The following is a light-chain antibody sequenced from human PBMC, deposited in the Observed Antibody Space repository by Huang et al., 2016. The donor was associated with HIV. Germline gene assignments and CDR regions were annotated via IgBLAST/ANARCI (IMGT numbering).Light chain of an antibody. CDR1: QSVLYTSNNKNY. Sequence: DIVMTQSPDSLAVSLGERATINCKSSQSVLYTSNNKNYLAWYQQKAGQPPKVLIYWASTRESGVPDRFSGSGSGTDFTLTISSLQAEDVALYYCQQYYDTPLTFGGGTKVEIK. J-gene: IGKJ4*01. V-gene: IGKV4-1*01. CDR3: QQYYDTPLT. CDR2: WAS.